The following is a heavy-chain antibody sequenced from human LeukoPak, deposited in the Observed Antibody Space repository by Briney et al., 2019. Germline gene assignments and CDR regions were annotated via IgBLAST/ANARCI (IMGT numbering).Heavy chain of an antibody. V-gene: IGHV1-69*05. Sequence: SVKVSCKASGGTFSSYAISWVRQAPGQGLEWMGGIIPIFGTANYAQKFQGRVTITTDESTNTAYMELSSLRSEDTAVYYCARGGRYCGSASCYVNYWGQGTLVTVSS. J-gene: IGHJ4*02. CDR3: ARGGRYCGSASCYVNY. CDR1: GGTFSSYA. CDR2: IIPIFGTA. D-gene: IGHD2-2*01.